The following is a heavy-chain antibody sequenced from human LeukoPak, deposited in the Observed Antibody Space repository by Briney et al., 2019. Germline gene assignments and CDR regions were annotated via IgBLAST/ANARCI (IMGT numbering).Heavy chain of an antibody. D-gene: IGHD2-21*01. CDR2: IYYTGTT. V-gene: IGHV4-59*11. CDR1: GGSLSSHY. J-gene: IGHJ4*02. Sequence: SETLSLTCTVSGGSLSSHYWSWIRQPPGKGLELIGHIYYTGTTYYNPSLNSRVTISLDTSRNQFSLRLTSVTAADTAVYYCARFSSDCSTAICYWPYWAQGPLVTVPA. CDR3: ARFSSDCSTAICYWPY.